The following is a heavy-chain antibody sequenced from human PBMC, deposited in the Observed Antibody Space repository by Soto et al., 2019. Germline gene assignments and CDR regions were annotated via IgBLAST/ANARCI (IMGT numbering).Heavy chain of an antibody. D-gene: IGHD2-15*01. V-gene: IGHV1-2*02. CDR1: GYTFTGYY. Sequence: ASVKVSCKASGYTFTGYYMHWVRQAPGQGLEWMGWINPNSGGTNYAQKFQGRVTMTRDTSISTAYMELSSLRSEDTAVYYCARGRYPAPRRYCSGGSCRSLLNWFDPWGQGTLVTVSS. CDR3: ARGRYPAPRRYCSGGSCRSLLNWFDP. CDR2: INPNSGGT. J-gene: IGHJ5*02.